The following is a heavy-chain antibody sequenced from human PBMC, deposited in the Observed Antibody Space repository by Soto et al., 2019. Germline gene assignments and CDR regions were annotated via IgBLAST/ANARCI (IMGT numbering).Heavy chain of an antibody. J-gene: IGHJ6*03. V-gene: IGHV3-15*01. CDR3: TTALGGIFVVDYYYYYMDV. D-gene: IGHD3-3*01. Sequence: GGSLRLSCAASGFTFSNAWMSWVRQAPGKGLEWVGRIKSKTDGGTTDYAAPVKGRFTISRDDSKNTLYLQMNSLKTEDTAVYYCTTALGGIFVVDYYYYYMDVWGKGTTVTVSS. CDR1: GFTFSNAW. CDR2: IKSKTDGGTT.